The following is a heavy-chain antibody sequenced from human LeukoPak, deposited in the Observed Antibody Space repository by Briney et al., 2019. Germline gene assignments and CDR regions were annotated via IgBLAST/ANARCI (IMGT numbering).Heavy chain of an antibody. J-gene: IGHJ4*02. V-gene: IGHV3-48*03. CDR1: GFTFSSYE. CDR2: ISSSGSTI. CDR3: ASPGYSSGWLYFDY. Sequence: GASLGLSCAASGFTFSSYEMNWVRQAPGKGLEWVSYISSSGSTIYYADSVKGRFTISRDNAKHSLYLQMNSLRAEDTAVYYCASPGYSSGWLYFDYWGQGTLVTVSS. D-gene: IGHD6-19*01.